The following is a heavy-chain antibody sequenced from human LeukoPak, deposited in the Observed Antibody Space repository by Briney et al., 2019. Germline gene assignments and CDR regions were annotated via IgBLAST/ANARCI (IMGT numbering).Heavy chain of an antibody. CDR1: GGSITTYY. CDR3: AGEGHYYDSTGYYYGGEDY. CDR2: IYTRGST. Sequence: PSETLSLTCTVSGGSITTYYWSWIRQPARKGLEWIGRIYTRGSTNYNPSLKSRVTMSVHTYKNQFSLKLSSVTAADTAVYYCAGEGHYYDSTGYYYGGEDYWGQGTLVTVSS. V-gene: IGHV4-4*07. D-gene: IGHD3-22*01. J-gene: IGHJ4*02.